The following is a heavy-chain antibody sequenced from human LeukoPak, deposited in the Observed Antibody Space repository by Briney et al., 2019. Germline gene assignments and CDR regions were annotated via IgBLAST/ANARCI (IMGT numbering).Heavy chain of an antibody. Sequence: GASVKVSCKASGGTFSSYAISWVRQAPGQGLEWMGRIIPTFGTANYAQKFQGRVTITTDESTSTAYMELSSLRSEDTAVYYCARDVGGSGSPDNWFDPWGQGTLVTVSS. V-gene: IGHV1-69*05. CDR3: ARDVGGSGSPDNWFDP. J-gene: IGHJ5*02. D-gene: IGHD3-10*01. CDR1: GGTFSSYA. CDR2: IIPTFGTA.